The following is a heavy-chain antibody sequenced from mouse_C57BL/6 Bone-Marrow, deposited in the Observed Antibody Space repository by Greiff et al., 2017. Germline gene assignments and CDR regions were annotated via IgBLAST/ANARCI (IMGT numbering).Heavy chain of an antibody. D-gene: IGHD2-3*01. CDR2: IDPSDSYT. CDR3: ARSGYYLYYFDN. J-gene: IGHJ2*01. V-gene: IGHV1-50*01. CDR1: GYNFTSYW. Sequence: QVQLQQPGAELVKPGASVKLSCKASGYNFTSYWMQWVKQRPGPGLEWIGEIDPSDSYTNYNQQFKGKATLTVDTSSSTADMPLSSLTSEDSAVDYCARSGYYLYYFDNWGQGTTLTVSS.